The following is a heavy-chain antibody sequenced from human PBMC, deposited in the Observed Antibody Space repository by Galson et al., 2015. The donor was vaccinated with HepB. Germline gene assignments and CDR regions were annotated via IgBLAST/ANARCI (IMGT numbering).Heavy chain of an antibody. CDR3: ARDRDYYDSSAPPGAFDI. V-gene: IGHV1-46*01. J-gene: IGHJ3*02. D-gene: IGHD3-22*01. CDR2: INPSGGST. CDR1: GYTFTSYY. Sequence: SVKVSCKASGYTFTSYYMHWVRQAPGQGLEWMGIINPSGGSTSYAQKFQGRVTMTRDTSTSTVYMELSSLRSEDTAVYYCARDRDYYDSSAPPGAFDIWGQGTMVTVSS.